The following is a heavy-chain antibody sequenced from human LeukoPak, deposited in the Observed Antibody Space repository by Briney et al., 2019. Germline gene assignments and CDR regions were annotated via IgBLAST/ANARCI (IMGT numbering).Heavy chain of an antibody. J-gene: IGHJ6*03. CDR3: ARAGHSSGFYYYMDV. CDR1: GGSISSYY. D-gene: IGHD6-19*01. Sequence: SETLSLTCTVSGGSISSYYWSWIRQPPGKGLEWLGYICYSGSTNYNPSLKSRVTISVDTSKNQFSLKLSSVTAADTAVYYCARAGHSSGFYYYMDVWGKGTTVTVSS. V-gene: IGHV4-59*01. CDR2: ICYSGST.